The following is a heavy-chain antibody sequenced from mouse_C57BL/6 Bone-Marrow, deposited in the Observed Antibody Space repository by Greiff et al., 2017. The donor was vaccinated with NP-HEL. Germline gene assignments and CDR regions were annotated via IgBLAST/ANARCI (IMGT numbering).Heavy chain of an antibody. CDR2: ISSGSSTI. CDR1: GFTFSDYG. Sequence: EVKLLESGGGLVKPGGSLKLSCAASGFTFSDYGMHWVRQAPEKGLEWVAYISSGSSTIYYADTVKGRFTISSDNAKNTLFLQMTSLRSEDTAMYYCARGGFTTGYAMDYWGQGTSVTVSS. D-gene: IGHD4-1*01. J-gene: IGHJ4*01. CDR3: ARGGFTTGYAMDY. V-gene: IGHV5-17*01.